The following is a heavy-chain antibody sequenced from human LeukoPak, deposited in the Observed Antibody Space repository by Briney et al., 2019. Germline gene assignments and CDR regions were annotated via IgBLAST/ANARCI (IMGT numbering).Heavy chain of an antibody. CDR3: ARGRKYYGSGSYGDAFDI. CDR2: INPNSGGT. J-gene: IGHJ3*02. CDR1: GYTFTGYY. D-gene: IGHD3-10*01. V-gene: IGHV1-2*04. Sequence: ASVKVSCKASGYTFTGYYMHWVRQAPGQGLEWMGWINPNSGGTNYAQKFQGWVTMTRDTSISTAYMELSRLRSDDTAVYYCARGRKYYGSGSYGDAFDIWGQGTMVTVSS.